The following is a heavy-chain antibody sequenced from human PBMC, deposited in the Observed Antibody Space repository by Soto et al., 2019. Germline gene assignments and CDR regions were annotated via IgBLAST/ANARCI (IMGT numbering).Heavy chain of an antibody. CDR3: AKDRECEHNYFDS. J-gene: IGHJ4*02. D-gene: IGHD3-10*01. Sequence: PGGSLRLPCAVSGFRFSGYGMHWVRQAPGKGLEWLAAISGDGSKKYFGDSVKGRFTISRDNSKNTLDLQINSLRAEDTAVYYCAKDRECEHNYFDSWGQGIQVTVS. CDR2: ISGDGSKK. CDR1: GFRFSGYG. V-gene: IGHV3-30*18.